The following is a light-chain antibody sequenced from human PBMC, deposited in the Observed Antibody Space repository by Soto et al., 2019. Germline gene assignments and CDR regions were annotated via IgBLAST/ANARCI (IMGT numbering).Light chain of an antibody. J-gene: IGLJ2*01. Sequence: SYELTQPPSVSVSPGQTASITCSGDQLGDKYACWYQQKPGQSPVLVIYQDSKRPSGIPERFSGSNSGNTATLTISGTQAMDEADYYCQAWDSSTAVFGGGTKLTFL. CDR3: QAWDSSTAV. V-gene: IGLV3-1*01. CDR2: QDS. CDR1: QLGDKY.